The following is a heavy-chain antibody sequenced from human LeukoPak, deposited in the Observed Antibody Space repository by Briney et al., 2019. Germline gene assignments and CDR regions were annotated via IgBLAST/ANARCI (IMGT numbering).Heavy chain of an antibody. CDR3: ARDDGDYAHPVDY. D-gene: IGHD4-17*01. CDR1: GFTFSSYS. J-gene: IGHJ4*02. CDR2: ISVSRSTI. V-gene: IGHV3-48*04. Sequence: GGSLRLSSAASGFTFSSYSMNWVRQAPGKGLEWVSYISVSRSTIYYADSVKGRFTISRDNAKNSLYLQMNSLRAEDTAVYYCARDDGDYAHPVDYWGQGTLVTVSS.